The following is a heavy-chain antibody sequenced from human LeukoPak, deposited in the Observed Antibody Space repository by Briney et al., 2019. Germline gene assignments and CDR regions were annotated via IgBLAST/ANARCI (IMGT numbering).Heavy chain of an antibody. CDR3: ARVHRPTNWFDP. CDR2: IFYSGST. CDR1: GGSISSNNYY. J-gene: IGHJ5*02. V-gene: IGHV4-39*07. Sequence: SETLSLTCSVSGGSISSNNYYWGWIRQPPGKGLEWIGSIFYSGSTYYNPSLKSRVTISVDTSKNQFSLKLNSVTAADTAVYYCARVHRPTNWFDPWGQGTLVTVSS.